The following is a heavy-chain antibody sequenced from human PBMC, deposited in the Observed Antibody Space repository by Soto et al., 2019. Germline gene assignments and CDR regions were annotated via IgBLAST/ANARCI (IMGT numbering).Heavy chain of an antibody. CDR2: IWYDGSNK. D-gene: IGHD6-19*01. Sequence: PGRSLRLSCAASEFTFSSYGMHWVRQAPGKGLEWVAVIWYDGSNKYYADSVKGRFTISRDNSKNTLYLQMNSLRAEDTAGYYCAREMSGWNGYSYYYGMAVWGKGTTVTVAS. CDR3: AREMSGWNGYSYYYGMAV. J-gene: IGHJ6*04. V-gene: IGHV3-33*01. CDR1: EFTFSSYG.